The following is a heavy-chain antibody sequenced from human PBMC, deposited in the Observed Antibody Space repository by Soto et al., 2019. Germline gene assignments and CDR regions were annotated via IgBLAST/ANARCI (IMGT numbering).Heavy chain of an antibody. Sequence: QVQLVQSGAEVKKPGASVKVSCKASGYTFTSYGISWVRQAPGQGLEWMGWISAYNGNTNYAQKLQGRVTXXXEXYTSTDYMELRSLRSDDTAVYYCARAPVGPYGGNSVWGQGTLVTVSS. D-gene: IGHD2-21*02. CDR3: ARAPVGPYGGNSV. V-gene: IGHV1-18*01. CDR2: ISAYNGNT. CDR1: GYTFTSYG. J-gene: IGHJ4*02.